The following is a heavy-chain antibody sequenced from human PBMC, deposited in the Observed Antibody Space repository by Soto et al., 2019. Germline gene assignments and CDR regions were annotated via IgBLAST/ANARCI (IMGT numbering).Heavy chain of an antibody. CDR3: ARGGGGSVYYFDY. CDR2: INHSGST. J-gene: IGHJ4*02. CDR1: GGSFSGYY. Sequence: QVQLQQWGAGLLKPSETLSLTCAVYGGSFSGYYWSWIRQPPGKGLEWIGEINHSGSTNYNPSLKSRVTISVDTSKNQFSQKLSSVTAADTAVYYCARGGGGSVYYFDYWGQGTLVTVSS. D-gene: IGHD3-10*01. V-gene: IGHV4-34*01.